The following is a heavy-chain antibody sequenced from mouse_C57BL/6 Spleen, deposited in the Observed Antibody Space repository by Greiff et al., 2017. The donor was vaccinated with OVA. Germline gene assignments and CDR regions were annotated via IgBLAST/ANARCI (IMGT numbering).Heavy chain of an antibody. Sequence: QVQLQQSGPELVKPGASVKISCKASGYAFSSSWMNWVKQRPGKGLEWIGRIYPGDGDTNYNGKFKGKATLTADKSSSTAYMQLSSLTSEDSAVYFCARGDSSGYPDYWGQGTTLTVSS. J-gene: IGHJ2*01. CDR2: IYPGDGDT. V-gene: IGHV1-82*01. CDR1: GYAFSSSW. D-gene: IGHD3-2*02. CDR3: ARGDSSGYPDY.